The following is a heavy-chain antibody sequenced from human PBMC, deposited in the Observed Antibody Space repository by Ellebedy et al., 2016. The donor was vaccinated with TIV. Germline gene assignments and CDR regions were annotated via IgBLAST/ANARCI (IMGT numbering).Heavy chain of an antibody. V-gene: IGHV4-4*07. J-gene: IGHJ6*03. CDR2: IYTSGST. D-gene: IGHD2-2*01. CDR3: AREWSYQLLSWDYYYYYMDV. Sequence: SETLSLXXTVSGGSISSYYWSWIRQPAGKGLEWIGRIYTSGSTNYNPSLKSRVTMSVDTSKNQFSLKLSSVTAADTAVYYCAREWSYQLLSWDYYYYYMDVWGKGTTVTVSS. CDR1: GGSISSYY.